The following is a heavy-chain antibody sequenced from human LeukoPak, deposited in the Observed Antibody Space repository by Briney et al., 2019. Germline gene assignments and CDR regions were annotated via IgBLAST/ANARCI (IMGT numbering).Heavy chain of an antibody. CDR3: AGHNDYGEPLIGAFDI. CDR2: IYHNGST. CDR1: GGSISSSNW. Sequence: SGTLSLTCAVSGGSISSSNWWSWVRQPPGKGLEWIGEIYHNGSTNYNPSLKSRVTISVDKSKNQFSLKLSSVTAADTAVYYCAGHNDYGEPLIGAFDIWGQGTMVTVSS. V-gene: IGHV4-4*02. J-gene: IGHJ3*02. D-gene: IGHD4-17*01.